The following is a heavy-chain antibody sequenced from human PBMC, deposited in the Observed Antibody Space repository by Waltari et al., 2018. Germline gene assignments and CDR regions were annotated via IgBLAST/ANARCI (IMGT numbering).Heavy chain of an antibody. V-gene: IGHV4-34*01. CDR2: VNHGGDT. D-gene: IGHD5-12*01. CDR1: GGSCSGYY. J-gene: IGHJ4*02. CDR3: ARAPGYKGYFDY. Sequence: QVQLPGWGAGLLRPSETTSLTCAVSGGSCSGYYWSWIRQSPGKGLEWIGDVNHGGDTNYSPSLESRVTISVDMSKNQFSLKMRSVTAADTAIYYCARAPGYKGYFDYWGRGTLVTVSS.